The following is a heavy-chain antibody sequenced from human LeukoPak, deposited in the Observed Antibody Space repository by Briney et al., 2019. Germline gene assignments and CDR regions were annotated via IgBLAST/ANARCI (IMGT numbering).Heavy chain of an antibody. V-gene: IGHV3-23*01. Sequence: GGSLRLSCAASGFTFSSYAMSWVRQAPVKGLEWVSAISGSGGSTYYADSVKGRFTISRDNSKNTLYLQMNSLRAEDTAVYYCAKTINYDSSGYEGYYFDYWGQGTLVTVSS. CDR3: AKTINYDSSGYEGYYFDY. CDR2: ISGSGGST. CDR1: GFTFSSYA. J-gene: IGHJ4*02. D-gene: IGHD3-22*01.